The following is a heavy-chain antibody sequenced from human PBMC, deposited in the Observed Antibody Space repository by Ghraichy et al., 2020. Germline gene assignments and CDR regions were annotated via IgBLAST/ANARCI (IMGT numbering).Heavy chain of an antibody. CDR3: TTSRIQLWTDAFDI. CDR1: GFTFSNAW. D-gene: IGHD5-18*01. Sequence: SCAASGFTFSNAWMSWVRQAPGKGLEWVGRIKSKTDGGTTDYAAPVKGRFTISRDDSKNTLYLQMNSLKTEDTAVYYCTTSRIQLWTDAFDIWGQGTMVTVSS. J-gene: IGHJ3*02. V-gene: IGHV3-15*01. CDR2: IKSKTDGGTT.